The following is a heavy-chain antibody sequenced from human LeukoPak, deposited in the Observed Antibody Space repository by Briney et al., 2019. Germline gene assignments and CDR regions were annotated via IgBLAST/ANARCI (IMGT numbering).Heavy chain of an antibody. V-gene: IGHV3-21*01. D-gene: IGHD2-2*01. Sequence: GGSLRLSCAASGFTFSSYSVNWVRQAPGKGLEWVSSISSSSSYIYYADSVKGRFTISRDNAKNSLYLQMNSLRAEDTAVYYCARAAPGASCDYWGQGTLVTVSS. CDR3: ARAAPGASCDY. CDR2: ISSSSSYI. CDR1: GFTFSSYS. J-gene: IGHJ4*02.